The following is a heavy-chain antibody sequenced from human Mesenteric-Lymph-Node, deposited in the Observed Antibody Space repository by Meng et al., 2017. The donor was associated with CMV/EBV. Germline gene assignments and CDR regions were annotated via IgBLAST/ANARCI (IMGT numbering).Heavy chain of an antibody. Sequence: ASVKVSCKGSGYTFTTYGISWVRQAPGQGLEWMGWISAHNGDTYYVQKFQGRVIMTTDTSTSTAHMELRSLRSDDTAVYLCARDSEVVAAAASFDYWGQGTLVTVSS. J-gene: IGHJ4*02. D-gene: IGHD2-2*01. CDR1: GYTFTTYG. CDR2: ISAHNGDT. CDR3: ARDSEVVAAAASFDY. V-gene: IGHV1-18*01.